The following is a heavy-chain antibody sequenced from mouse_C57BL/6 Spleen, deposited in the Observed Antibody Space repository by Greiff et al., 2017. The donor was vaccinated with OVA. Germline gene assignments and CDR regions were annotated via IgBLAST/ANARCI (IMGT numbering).Heavy chain of an antibody. CDR3: ARHEDRGYDYLTQYFDV. J-gene: IGHJ1*03. CDR2: FYPGSGSI. D-gene: IGHD2-4*01. V-gene: IGHV1-62-2*01. Sequence: QVQLQQSGAELVKPGASVKLSCKASGYTFTEYTIHWVKQRSGQGLEWIGWFYPGSGSIKYNEKFKDKATLTADKSSSTVYMELSRLTSEDSAVYFCARHEDRGYDYLTQYFDVWGTGTTVTVSS. CDR1: GYTFTEYT.